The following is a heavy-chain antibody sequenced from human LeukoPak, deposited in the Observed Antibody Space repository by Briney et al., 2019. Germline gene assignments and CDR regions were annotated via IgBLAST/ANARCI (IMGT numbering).Heavy chain of an antibody. CDR2: TWYDGSNK. J-gene: IGHJ4*02. Sequence: GGSLRLSCAASGFRFNNYGIHWVRQAPGKGLEWVAVTWYDGSNKYYADSVRDRFTVSRDNSKNTVYLQMNSLRVEDTAVYYCVKVEFSLNRGVFPPPENTLDHWGQGTRVTVPS. D-gene: IGHD2/OR15-2a*01. V-gene: IGHV3-33*06. CDR1: GFRFNNYG. CDR3: VKVEFSLNRGVFPPPENTLDH.